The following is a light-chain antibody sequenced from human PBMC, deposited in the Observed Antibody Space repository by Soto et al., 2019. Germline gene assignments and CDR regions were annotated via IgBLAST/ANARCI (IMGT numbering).Light chain of an antibody. CDR2: DVT. CDR1: SSDVGGYNY. CDR3: SSNVGGDSWV. J-gene: IGLJ3*02. V-gene: IGLV2-8*01. Sequence: QSALTQPPSASGSPGQSVTISCTGTSSDVGGYNYVSWYQQHPGKAPKLMIYDVTKRPSGVPDRFSGFKSGNTASLTVSGLQADDEADYYCSSNVGGDSWVFGGGTKVTVL.